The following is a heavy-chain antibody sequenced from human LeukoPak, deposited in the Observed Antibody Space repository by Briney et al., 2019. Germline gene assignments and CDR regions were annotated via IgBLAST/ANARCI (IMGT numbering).Heavy chain of an antibody. CDR1: GGSFSGYY. CDR3: ARDSSWYYYYYYMDV. J-gene: IGHJ6*03. Sequence: SETLSLTCAVYGGSFSGYYWSWIRQPPGKGLEWIGEINHSGSTNYNPSLKSRVTISVDTSKNQFSLKLSSVTAADTAAYYCARDSSWYYYYYYMDVWGKGTTVTVSS. D-gene: IGHD6-13*01. CDR2: INHSGST. V-gene: IGHV4-34*01.